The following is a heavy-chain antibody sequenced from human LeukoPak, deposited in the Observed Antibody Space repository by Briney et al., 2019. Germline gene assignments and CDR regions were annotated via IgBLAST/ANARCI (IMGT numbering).Heavy chain of an antibody. J-gene: IGHJ4*02. D-gene: IGHD6-13*01. Sequence: GASVKVSCKASGYTFTTYGISWVRQAPGQGLEWMGWISAYNGNTNYAQKLQGRVTMTTDTSTSTAYMELRSLKSDDTAVYYCARVAYSSSWPKRGFDYWGQGTLVTVSS. CDR2: ISAYNGNT. V-gene: IGHV1-18*01. CDR3: ARVAYSSSWPKRGFDY. CDR1: GYTFTTYG.